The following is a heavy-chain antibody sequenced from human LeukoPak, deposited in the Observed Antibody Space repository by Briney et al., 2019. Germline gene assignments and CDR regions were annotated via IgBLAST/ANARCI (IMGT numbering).Heavy chain of an antibody. CDR2: ISYDGSNK. D-gene: IGHD5-12*01. V-gene: IGHV3-30*18. J-gene: IGHJ4*02. CDR1: GFTFSSYG. CDR3: AEDSSGYDSPYY. Sequence: PGGSLRLSCAASGFTFSSYGMHWVRQAPGKGLEWVAVISYDGSNKYYADSVKGRFTISRDNSKNTLYLQMNSLRAEDTAVYYCAEDSSGYDSPYYWGQGTLVTVSS.